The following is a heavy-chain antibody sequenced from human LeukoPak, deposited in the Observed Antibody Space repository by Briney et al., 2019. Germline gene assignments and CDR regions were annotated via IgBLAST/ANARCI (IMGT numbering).Heavy chain of an antibody. Sequence: ASVKVSCKVSGYTLSDFSMHWVRQAPGKGLEWLGGFGREDDEPIYAQKFQGRVRMTGDTSTDTAYMELSALRSEDTAVYYCATLDFYYDSSGRPLPPDWGQGTLVTVSS. CDR1: GYTLSDFS. CDR2: FGREDDEP. D-gene: IGHD3-22*01. V-gene: IGHV1-24*01. CDR3: ATLDFYYDSSGRPLPPD. J-gene: IGHJ4*02.